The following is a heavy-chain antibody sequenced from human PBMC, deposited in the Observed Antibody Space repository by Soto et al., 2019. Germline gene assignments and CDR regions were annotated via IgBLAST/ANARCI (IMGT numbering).Heavy chain of an antibody. CDR1: GGSFSGYY. J-gene: IGHJ2*01. Sequence: SETLSLTCAVYGGSFSGYYWSWIRQPPGKGLEWIGEINHSGSTNYNPSLKSRVTISVDTSKNHFSLKLSSVTAADTAVYYCARGGGGWFSLYWYFDLWGGGTLVTVSS. CDR3: ARGGGGWFSLYWYFDL. V-gene: IGHV4-34*01. D-gene: IGHD6-19*01. CDR2: INHSGST.